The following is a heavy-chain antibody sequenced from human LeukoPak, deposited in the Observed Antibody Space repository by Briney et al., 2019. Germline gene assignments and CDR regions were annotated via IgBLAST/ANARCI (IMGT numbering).Heavy chain of an antibody. CDR1: GGTFSSYA. Sequence: SVKVSCKASGGTFSSYAISWVRQAPGQGLEWMGGIIPIFGTANYAQKFQGRVTITADKSTSTAYMELSSLRSEDTAVYYCARDGLRAGDYADWGQGTLVTVSS. CDR3: ARDGLRAGDYAD. J-gene: IGHJ4*02. CDR2: IIPIFGTA. V-gene: IGHV1-69*06. D-gene: IGHD4-17*01.